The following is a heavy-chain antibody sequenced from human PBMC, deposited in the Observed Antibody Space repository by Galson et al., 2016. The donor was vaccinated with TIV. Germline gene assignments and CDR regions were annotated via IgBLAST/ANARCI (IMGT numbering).Heavy chain of an antibody. CDR2: IEEDGSET. CDR1: GFAFRSFW. CDR3: ARAGHCSRTSCYGSMDV. V-gene: IGHV3-7*01. D-gene: IGHD2-2*01. Sequence: SLRLSCAASGFAFRSFWMSWVRQAPGKGLEWVANIEEDGSETYYVDSVKGRFTVSRDNAKNSLYLQMNSLRAEDTAVYYCARAGHCSRTSCYGSMDVWGQGTTVTVSS. J-gene: IGHJ6*02.